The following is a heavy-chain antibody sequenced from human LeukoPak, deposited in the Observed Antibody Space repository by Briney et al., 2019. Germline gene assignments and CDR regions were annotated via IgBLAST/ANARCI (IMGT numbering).Heavy chain of an antibody. V-gene: IGHV1-69*05. CDR3: ARGPYYDILTGYYKGGTGFLLLDY. J-gene: IGHJ4*02. Sequence: SVKVSCKASGGTFSSYAISWVRQAPGQGLEWMGGIIPIFGTANYAQKFQGRVTITTDESTSAAYMELSSLRSEDTAVYYCARGPYYDILTGYYKGGTGFLLLDYWGQGTLVTVSS. D-gene: IGHD3-9*01. CDR2: IIPIFGTA. CDR1: GGTFSSYA.